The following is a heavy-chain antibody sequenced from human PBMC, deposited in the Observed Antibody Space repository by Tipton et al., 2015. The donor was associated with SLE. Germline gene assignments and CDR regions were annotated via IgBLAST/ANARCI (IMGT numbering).Heavy chain of an antibody. Sequence: QVQLVQSGAEVKKPGASVKVSCKTSGYSFIGYFIHWVRQAPGQGLEWMGWINPDSGVTNYAQKFQGRVTMTRDTSITTAYMDLTNLRSDDTAVYYCARDRAVIYGSGPSTSPVWFDPWGQGTLVTVSS. V-gene: IGHV1-2*02. D-gene: IGHD3-10*01. CDR1: GYSFIGYF. CDR2: INPDSGVT. CDR3: ARDRAVIYGSGPSTSPVWFDP. J-gene: IGHJ5*02.